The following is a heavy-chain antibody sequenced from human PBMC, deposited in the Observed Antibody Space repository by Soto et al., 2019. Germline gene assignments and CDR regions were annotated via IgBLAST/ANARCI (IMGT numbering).Heavy chain of an antibody. D-gene: IGHD1-26*01. CDR3: ARDGGRHSGGIDY. CDR1: GGTFSSYS. CDR2: IIPIFGTA. Sequence: QVQLVQSGAEVKKPGSSVKVSCKASGGTFSSYSINWVRQAPGQGLEWMRGIIPIFGTANYAQKFQGRVTITADESTSAAYMELSSLRSEDTAVYYCARDGGRHSGGIDYWGQGTLVTVSS. J-gene: IGHJ4*02. V-gene: IGHV1-69*01.